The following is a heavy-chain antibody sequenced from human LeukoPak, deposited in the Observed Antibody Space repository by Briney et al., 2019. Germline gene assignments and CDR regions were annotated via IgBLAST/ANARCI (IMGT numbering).Heavy chain of an antibody. V-gene: IGHV4-34*01. CDR1: GESFSGYY. Sequence: SETLSLTCVVYGESFSGYYWNWFRQPPGKGLEWIGEINHRGTTNYTPSLKRRVTISLDTSQNQFSLKLSSVTAADTAVYYCAREPAYYYESSGFYYGAYYFGYWGQGTLVTVSS. J-gene: IGHJ4*02. CDR3: AREPAYYYESSGFYYGAYYFGY. D-gene: IGHD3-22*01. CDR2: INHRGTT.